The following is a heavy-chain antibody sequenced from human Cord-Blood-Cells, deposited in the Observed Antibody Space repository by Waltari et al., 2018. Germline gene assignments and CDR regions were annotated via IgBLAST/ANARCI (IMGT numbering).Heavy chain of an antibody. V-gene: IGHV3-33*06. D-gene: IGHD3-22*01. Sequence: KGLEWVAVIWYDGSNKYYADSVKGRFTISRDNSKNTLYLQMNSLRAEDTAMYYCAKDGYYYDSSGYAFDIWGQGTMVTVSS. CDR3: AKDGYYYDSSGYAFDI. J-gene: IGHJ3*02. CDR2: IWYDGSNK.